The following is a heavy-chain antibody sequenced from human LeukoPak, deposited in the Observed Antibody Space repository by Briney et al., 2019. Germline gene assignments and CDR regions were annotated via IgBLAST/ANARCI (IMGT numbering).Heavy chain of an antibody. CDR2: INHSGST. CDR3: ASDSTSSRNWFDP. CDR1: GGSFSGYY. V-gene: IGHV4-34*01. J-gene: IGHJ5*02. Sequence: SETLSLTCAVYGGSFSGYYWSWIRQPPGKGLEWIGEINHSGSTNYNPSLKSRVTISVDTSKNQFSLKLSSVTAADTAVYYCASDSTSSRNWFDPWGQGTLVTVSS. D-gene: IGHD2-2*01.